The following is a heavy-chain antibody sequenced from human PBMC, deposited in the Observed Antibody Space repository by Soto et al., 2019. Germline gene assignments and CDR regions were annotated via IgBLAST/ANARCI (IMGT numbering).Heavy chain of an antibody. CDR1: GDSMANND. D-gene: IGHD3-16*01. J-gene: IGHJ6*02. CDR2: VYYSGAT. Sequence: SDTLSLTCTVSGDSMANNDWGWIRQPPGKGLKWIGYVYYSGATNSTPPLKSRVSMSPDPSRNQFSLKLTSVTAADTAVYYCARAMGDWGTYYYYYGMDVWGQGTMVTVSS. V-gene: IGHV4-59*01. CDR3: ARAMGDWGTYYYYYGMDV.